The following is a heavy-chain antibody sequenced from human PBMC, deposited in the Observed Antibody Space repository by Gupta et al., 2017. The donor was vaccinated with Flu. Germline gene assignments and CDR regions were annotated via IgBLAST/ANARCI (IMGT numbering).Heavy chain of an antibody. CDR2: VYSNGRT. CDR3: ARRESWGDPSIDY. J-gene: IGHJ4*02. D-gene: IGHD2-21*02. Sequence: IRQAPGKGLEYIGYVYSNGRTNYSPSFMSRVAISIDTAKNRFSLNLTSVTAADTALYYCARRESWGDPSIDYWGQGTLVTVSS. V-gene: IGHV4-59*12.